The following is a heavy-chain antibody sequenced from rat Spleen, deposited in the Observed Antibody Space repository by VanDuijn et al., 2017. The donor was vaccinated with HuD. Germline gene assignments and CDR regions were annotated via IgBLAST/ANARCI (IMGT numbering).Heavy chain of an antibody. D-gene: IGHD1-9*01. J-gene: IGHJ2*01. V-gene: IGHV5-22*01. CDR1: GFTFSDYY. Sequence: EVQLVESGGDLVQPGRSLKLSCAASGFTFSDYYMAWVRQAPEKGLEWVASISYEGSSTYYGDSVKGRFTISRDNAKSTLSLQMDSLRSEDTATYYCARRHYGYTDYFDYWGQGVMVTVSS. CDR3: ARRHYGYTDYFDY. CDR2: ISYEGSST.